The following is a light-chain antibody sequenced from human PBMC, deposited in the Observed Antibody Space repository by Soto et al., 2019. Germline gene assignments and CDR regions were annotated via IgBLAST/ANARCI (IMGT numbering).Light chain of an antibody. V-gene: IGKV3-20*01. CDR3: QEYGSSPIT. CDR1: QRVSSSY. CDR2: GAS. Sequence: EIVFTHSPVTLSFPPGERAKLSFTASQRVSSSYLAWYTQKPGQAPRLLIYGASSRATGIPDRFSGSGAGTDFTLTISRLEPEDFAVYYCQEYGSSPITFGQGKRRGIK. J-gene: IGKJ5*01.